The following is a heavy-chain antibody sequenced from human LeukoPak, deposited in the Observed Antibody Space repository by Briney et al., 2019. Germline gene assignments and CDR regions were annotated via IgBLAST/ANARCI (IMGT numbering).Heavy chain of an antibody. Sequence: SETLSLTCAVYGGSFSGYYWSWIRQPPRKGLEWIGYIYYSGSTNYSPSLKSRVTISVDTSKNQFSLKLSSVTAADTAVYYCARVGYCSGGSCYTGHDWFDPWGQGTLVTVSS. D-gene: IGHD2-15*01. CDR3: ARVGYCSGGSCYTGHDWFDP. V-gene: IGHV4-59*08. CDR2: IYYSGST. CDR1: GGSFSGYY. J-gene: IGHJ5*02.